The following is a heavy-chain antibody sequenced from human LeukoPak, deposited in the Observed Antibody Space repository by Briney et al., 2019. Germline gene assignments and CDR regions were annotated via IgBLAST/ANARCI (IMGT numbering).Heavy chain of an antibody. J-gene: IGHJ3*02. CDR1: GFTFSYYW. CDR2: IGSDGSST. CDR3: ARVSGGAFDI. V-gene: IGHV3-74*01. D-gene: IGHD2-15*01. Sequence: PGGSLRLSCAASGFTFSYYWMHWVRQAPTKGLVWVSRIGSDGSSTNYADSVKGRFTISRDNTKSTVYLQMNSLRAEDTAVYYCARVSGGAFDIWGLGTLVTVSS.